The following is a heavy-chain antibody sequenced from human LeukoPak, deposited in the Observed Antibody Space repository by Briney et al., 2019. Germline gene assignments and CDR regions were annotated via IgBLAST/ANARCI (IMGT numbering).Heavy chain of an antibody. D-gene: IGHD5-12*01. CDR2: IYYSGST. CDR1: GGSISSGGYY. CDR3: ARDRHSGYDHGVDY. Sequence: PSETLSLTCTVSGGSISSGGYYWSWIRQHPGKGLEWIWYIYYSGSTYYNPSLKSRVTISVDTSKNQFSLKLSSVTAADTAVYYCARDRHSGYDHGVDYWGQGTLVTVSS. V-gene: IGHV4-31*03. J-gene: IGHJ4*02.